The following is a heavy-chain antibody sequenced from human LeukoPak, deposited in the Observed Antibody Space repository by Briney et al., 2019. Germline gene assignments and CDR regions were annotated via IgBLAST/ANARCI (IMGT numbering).Heavy chain of an antibody. D-gene: IGHD4-17*01. V-gene: IGHV3-74*01. CDR2: ISPDGSTT. CDR1: GFTFGSHW. CDR3: TRDRTSVTLFDY. J-gene: IGHJ4*01. Sequence: EGSLRLSCVASGFTFGSHWMHWVRQAPGKGLVWVSRISPDGSTTGYADCVEGRFTVSRDNAKNTLYLQMNSLRDEDTAFYYCTRDRTSVTLFDYWGHGTLVTVSS.